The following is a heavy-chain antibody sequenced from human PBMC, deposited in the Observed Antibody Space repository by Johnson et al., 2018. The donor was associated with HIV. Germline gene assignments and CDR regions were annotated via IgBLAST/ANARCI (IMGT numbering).Heavy chain of an antibody. J-gene: IGHJ3*02. CDR1: GFTFSSYA. CDR3: ARSGGDRRGDAFDI. Sequence: QVQLVESGGGVVQPGRSLRLSCAASGFTFSSYAMHWVRQAPGKGLEWVAVISYDGSNKYYADSVKGRFTISRDNSKNTLYLQMNSQRAGDTAVYYCARSGGDRRGDAFDIWGQGTMVTVSS. CDR2: ISYDGSNK. V-gene: IGHV3-30*14. D-gene: IGHD3-16*01.